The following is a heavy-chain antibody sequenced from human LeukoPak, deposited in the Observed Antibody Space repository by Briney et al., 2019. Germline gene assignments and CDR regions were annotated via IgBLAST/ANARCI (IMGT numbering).Heavy chain of an antibody. Sequence: QPGRSLRLSCAASGFTFSSYGMLWVRQAPGKGLEWVAVIWYDGSNKYYADSVKGRFTISRDNSKNTLYLQMNSLRAEDTAVYYCARDLAYCGGDCYSYYYGMDVWGQGTTVTVSS. V-gene: IGHV3-33*01. CDR3: ARDLAYCGGDCYSYYYGMDV. D-gene: IGHD2-21*02. J-gene: IGHJ6*02. CDR1: GFTFSSYG. CDR2: IWYDGSNK.